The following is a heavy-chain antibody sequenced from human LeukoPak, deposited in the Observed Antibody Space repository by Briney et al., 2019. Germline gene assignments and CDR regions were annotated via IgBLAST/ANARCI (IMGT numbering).Heavy chain of an antibody. CDR2: IYYSGST. D-gene: IGHD3-16*02. Sequence: SETLSLTCTVSGGSISSYYWSWIRQPPGKGLEWIGYIYYSGSTNYNPSLKSPVTISVDTSKNQFSLKLSSVTAADTAVYYCARDNGGYYDYVWGSYRPPSYGMDVWGQGTTVTVSS. J-gene: IGHJ6*02. V-gene: IGHV4-59*01. CDR3: ARDNGGYYDYVWGSYRPPSYGMDV. CDR1: GGSISSYY.